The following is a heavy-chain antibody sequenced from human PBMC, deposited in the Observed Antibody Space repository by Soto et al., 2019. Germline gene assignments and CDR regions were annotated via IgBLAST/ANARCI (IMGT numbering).Heavy chain of an antibody. J-gene: IGHJ4*02. CDR3: ARGGGNWCFDY. CDR1: GHSINSGYY. Sequence: SETLSLTCAVSGHSINSGYYWGWIRQPPGKGLEWIGSIQHSGSTYNNPSLKSRVTISIDTSKNQFSLKLSSVTAADMAVYYCARGGGNWCFDYWGQGTMVTVSS. V-gene: IGHV4-38-2*01. D-gene: IGHD2-15*01. CDR2: IQHSGST.